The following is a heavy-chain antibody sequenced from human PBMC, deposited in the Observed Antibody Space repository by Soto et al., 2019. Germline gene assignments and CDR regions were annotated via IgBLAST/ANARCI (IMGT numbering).Heavy chain of an antibody. D-gene: IGHD1-7*01. CDR1: GFSLSTSGVG. CDR3: AHRRIGVSQWNYGDFDY. V-gene: IGHV2-5*02. J-gene: IGHJ4*02. CDR2: IYWDDDK. Sequence: QITLKESGPTLVKPTQTLTLTCTFSGFSLSTSGVGVGWVRQPPGKALEWLVFIYWDDDKRYSPSLRSRLTITKDTSKNQVVLKMTSVDPVDTATYFCAHRRIGVSQWNYGDFDYWGQGTLVTVSS.